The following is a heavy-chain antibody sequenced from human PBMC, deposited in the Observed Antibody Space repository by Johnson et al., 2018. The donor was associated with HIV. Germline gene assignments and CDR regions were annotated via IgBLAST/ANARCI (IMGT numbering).Heavy chain of an antibody. Sequence: QVQLVESGGGLVKPGVSLRLSCAASGFTFSDYYMSWIRQAPGKGLEWVSSISSIGTTMYYADSVKGRFTISRNNVRNSLYLQISSLRAADTAVYYCAREKLGSTEYDAFEIWGQETMVTVSS. CDR3: AREKLGSTEYDAFEI. V-gene: IGHV3-11*04. CDR1: GFTFSDYY. CDR2: ISSIGTTM. J-gene: IGHJ3*02. D-gene: IGHD4-17*01.